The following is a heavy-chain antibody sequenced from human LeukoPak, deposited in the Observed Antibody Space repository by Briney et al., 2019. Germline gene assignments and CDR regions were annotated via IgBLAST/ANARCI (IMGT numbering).Heavy chain of an antibody. V-gene: IGHV3-23*01. J-gene: IGHJ4*02. CDR2: ICGSDGSR. CDR3: AKAGIGVVGYFDY. Sequence: PGGSLRLSCAASGFTFSTYAMSWVRQAPGKGLEWVSAICGSDGSRYYADSVKGRFTISRDNSKNTLYLQMNSLRDEDTALYYCAKAGIGVVGYFDYWGQGTLVTVSS. D-gene: IGHD6-19*01. CDR1: GFTFSTYA.